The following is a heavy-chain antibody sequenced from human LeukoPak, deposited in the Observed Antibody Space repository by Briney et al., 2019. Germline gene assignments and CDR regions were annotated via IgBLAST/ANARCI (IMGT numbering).Heavy chain of an antibody. D-gene: IGHD1-1*01. CDR2: IWHDGSNK. CDR3: ARHTTGYNSPRDSFNI. V-gene: IGHV3-30*02. J-gene: IGHJ3*02. CDR1: GFTFSSYA. Sequence: GGSLRLSCAASGFTFSSYAIHWVRQAPGKGLEWVAFIWHDGSNKYYADSVKGRFTISRDNSKNTLYLQMNSLRAEDTAVYYCARHTTGYNSPRDSFNIWGQGTMVTVSS.